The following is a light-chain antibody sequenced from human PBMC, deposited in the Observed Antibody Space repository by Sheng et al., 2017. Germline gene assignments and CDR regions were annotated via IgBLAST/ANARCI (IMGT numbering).Light chain of an antibody. CDR3: QQYNNWPQT. CDR2: GAS. J-gene: IGKJ1*01. CDR1: QSVSSNY. V-gene: IGKV3-20*01. Sequence: PGERVTLSCRASQSVSSNYLAWYQQKPGQAPRLLIYGASSRATVIPDRFSGSGSGTDFSLTISRLEPEDFAVYYCQQYNNWPQTFGQGTKVEIK.